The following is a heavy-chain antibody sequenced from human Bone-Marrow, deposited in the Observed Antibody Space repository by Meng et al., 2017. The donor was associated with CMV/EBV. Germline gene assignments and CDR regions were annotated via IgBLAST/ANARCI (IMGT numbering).Heavy chain of an antibody. Sequence: ASVKVSCKVSGYTLTELSMHWVRQAPGKGLEWMGGFDPEDGETIYAQKFQGRVTMTEDTSTDTAYMELSSLRSEDTAVYYCARGASITGSLEDGMDVWGQGTTVTVSS. J-gene: IGHJ6*02. CDR2: FDPEDGET. V-gene: IGHV1-24*01. CDR1: GYTLTELS. D-gene: IGHD1-20*01. CDR3: ARGASITGSLEDGMDV.